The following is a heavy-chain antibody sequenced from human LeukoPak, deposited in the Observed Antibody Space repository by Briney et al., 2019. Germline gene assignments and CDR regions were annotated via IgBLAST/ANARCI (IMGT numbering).Heavy chain of an antibody. CDR3: ARHLYYYDSGGYQSPYWYSDL. CDR1: GGSISSSSYY. J-gene: IGHJ2*01. Sequence: PSEPLSLTCTVSGGSISSSSYYWGWIRQPPGKGLEWIGSIYYSGRTYYNPSLRSRVTISVDTSKNLFSLKLSSVTAADTAVYYCARHLYYYDSGGYQSPYWYSDLWGRGTLVTVSS. D-gene: IGHD3-22*01. CDR2: IYYSGRT. V-gene: IGHV4-39*01.